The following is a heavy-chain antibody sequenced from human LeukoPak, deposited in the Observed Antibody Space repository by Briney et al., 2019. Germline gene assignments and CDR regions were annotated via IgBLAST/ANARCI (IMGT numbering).Heavy chain of an antibody. Sequence: SETLSLTCTVSGGSISSYYWSWIRQPAGKGLEWIGRIYTSGSTNYNPSLKSRVTMSVDTSKNQFSLKLSSVTAADTAVYYCARARQRLWFGESYFDYWGQGTLVTVSS. CDR1: GGSISSYY. CDR2: IYTSGST. D-gene: IGHD3-10*01. V-gene: IGHV4-4*07. J-gene: IGHJ4*02. CDR3: ARARQRLWFGESYFDY.